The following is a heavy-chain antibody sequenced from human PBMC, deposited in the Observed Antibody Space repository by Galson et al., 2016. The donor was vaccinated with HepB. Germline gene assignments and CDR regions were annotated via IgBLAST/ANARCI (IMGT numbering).Heavy chain of an antibody. V-gene: IGHV3-49*03. D-gene: IGHD2-2*02. CDR2: IRGKAYGGTT. CDR3: TRDAGYCNSTSCHRFVEAPYDYYYYAMDV. J-gene: IGHJ6*02. Sequence: SLRLSCAASEFTFGDYAMSWFRQAPGKGLEWVGFIRGKAYGGTTEYAASLKGRFTISRDDSKSIAYLQMNSLKTEDTAVYYCTRDAGYCNSTSCHRFVEAPYDYYYYAMDVWGQGTTVTVSS. CDR1: EFTFGDYA.